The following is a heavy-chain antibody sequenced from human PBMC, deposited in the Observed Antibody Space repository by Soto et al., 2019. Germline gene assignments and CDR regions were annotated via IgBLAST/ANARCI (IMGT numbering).Heavy chain of an antibody. CDR1: GGSISSGGYY. CDR2: IYYSGST. Sequence: LSLTCTVSGGSISSGGYYWSWIRQHPGKGLEWIGYIYYSGSTYYNPSLKSRVTISVDTSKNQFSLKLSSVTAADTAVYYCARDQYYYDSSGYSNWFDPWGQGTLVTVSS. D-gene: IGHD3-22*01. CDR3: ARDQYYYDSSGYSNWFDP. J-gene: IGHJ5*02. V-gene: IGHV4-31*03.